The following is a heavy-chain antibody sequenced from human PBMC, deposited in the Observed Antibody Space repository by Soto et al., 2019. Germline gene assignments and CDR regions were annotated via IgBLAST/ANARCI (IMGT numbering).Heavy chain of an antibody. CDR1: GFTFSSYG. D-gene: IGHD4-17*01. Sequence: QVQLVESGGGVVQPGRSLRLSCAASGFTFSSYGMHWVRQAPGKGLEWVAVISYDGSKKYYAHSVKGCFTISRDNSKNARYLGLNCLRADDTAVYDCATGMSTVEGGFVSGGRGAMVAVSS. V-gene: IGHV3-30*03. CDR3: ATGMSTVEGGFVS. J-gene: IGHJ3*02. CDR2: ISYDGSKK.